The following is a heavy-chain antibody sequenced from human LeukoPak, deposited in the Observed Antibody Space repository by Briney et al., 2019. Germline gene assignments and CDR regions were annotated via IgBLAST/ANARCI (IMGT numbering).Heavy chain of an antibody. Sequence: SETLSLTCTVSGGSISSYYWSWIRQPPGKGLEWIGYIYYSGSTNYNPSLKSRVTISVDTSKNQFSLKLSSVTAADTAVYYCARGQGRGYSGYGTWGQGTLVTVSS. CDR1: GGSISSYY. D-gene: IGHD5-12*01. CDR3: ARGQGRGYSGYGT. J-gene: IGHJ5*02. V-gene: IGHV4-59*12. CDR2: IYYSGST.